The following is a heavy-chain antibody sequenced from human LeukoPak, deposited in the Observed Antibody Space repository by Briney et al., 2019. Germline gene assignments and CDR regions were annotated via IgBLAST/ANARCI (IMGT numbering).Heavy chain of an antibody. J-gene: IGHJ5*02. Sequence: GGSLRLSCAASGFTFSSHAMHWVRQAPGKGLEWVAVISYDGSNKYYADSVKGRFTISRDNSKNTLYLQMNSLRAEDTAVYYCARDLGCSSTSCYGNWFDPWGQGTLVTVSS. CDR1: GFTFSSHA. CDR2: ISYDGSNK. CDR3: ARDLGCSSTSCYGNWFDP. D-gene: IGHD2-2*01. V-gene: IGHV3-30*04.